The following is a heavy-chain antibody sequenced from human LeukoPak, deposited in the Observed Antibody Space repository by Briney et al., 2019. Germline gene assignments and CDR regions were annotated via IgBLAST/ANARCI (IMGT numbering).Heavy chain of an antibody. CDR3: ARGRPISAAGRDY. J-gene: IGHJ4*02. D-gene: IGHD6-13*01. Sequence: ASVKVSCKASGYTFTGYYMHWVRQAPGQGLEWMGWINPNSGGTNYAQKFQGRVTMTRDTSISTAYMELSRLRSEDTAVYYCARGRPISAAGRDYWGQGTLVTVSS. V-gene: IGHV1-2*02. CDR2: INPNSGGT. CDR1: GYTFTGYY.